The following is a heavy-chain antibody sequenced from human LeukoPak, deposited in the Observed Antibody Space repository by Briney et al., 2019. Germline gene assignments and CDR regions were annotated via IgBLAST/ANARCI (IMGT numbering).Heavy chain of an antibody. Sequence: GASVKVSCKASGYTFTGYYMHWVRQAPGQGLEWMGWINPNSGGTNYAQKFQGRVTMTRDTSISTAYMELSRLRSDDTAVYYCARDVENSSSWLYYFDYWGQGTLVTVSS. J-gene: IGHJ4*02. V-gene: IGHV1-2*02. CDR3: ARDVENSSSWLYYFDY. CDR2: INPNSGGT. D-gene: IGHD6-13*01. CDR1: GYTFTGYY.